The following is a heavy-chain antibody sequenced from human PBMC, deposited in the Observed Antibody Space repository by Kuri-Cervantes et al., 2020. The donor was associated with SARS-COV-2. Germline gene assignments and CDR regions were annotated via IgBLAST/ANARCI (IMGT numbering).Heavy chain of an antibody. Sequence: LSLTCAASGFTFSSYAMSWVRQAPGKGLEWVSAISGSGGRTYYADSVKGRFTISRDNSKTTLYLQMDSLRAKDTAVYYCARDRVGATFGDPEFDYWGQGTLVNVSS. D-gene: IGHD1-26*01. CDR2: ISGSGGRT. CDR3: ARDRVGATFGDPEFDY. V-gene: IGHV3-23*01. J-gene: IGHJ4*02. CDR1: GFTFSSYA.